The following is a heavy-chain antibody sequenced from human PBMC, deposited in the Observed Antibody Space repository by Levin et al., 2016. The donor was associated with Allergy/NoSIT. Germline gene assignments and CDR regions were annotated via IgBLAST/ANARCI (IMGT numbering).Heavy chain of an antibody. Sequence: GESLKISCAASGFTFSSYAMSWVRQAPGKGLEWVSGISSSGGSTYYADSVTGRFTISRDNSKNTLYLQMNSLRAEDTAVYYCAKPLYYYDSTSYYYYGMDVWGQGTTVTVSS. D-gene: IGHD3-22*01. CDR1: GFTFSSYA. CDR3: AKPLYYYDSTSYYYYGMDV. V-gene: IGHV3-23*01. J-gene: IGHJ6*02. CDR2: ISSSGGST.